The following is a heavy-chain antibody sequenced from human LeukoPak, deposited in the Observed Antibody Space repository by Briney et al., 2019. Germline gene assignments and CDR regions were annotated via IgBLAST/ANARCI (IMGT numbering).Heavy chain of an antibody. CDR3: ARVDEDGFDY. V-gene: IGHV1-18*01. CDR2: ISTYDGNT. J-gene: IGHJ4*02. Sequence: ASVKVSCKGSGYTFSSYGISWVRQAPGQGLEWMGWISTYDGNTNYAQKLQGRVTMTTDTSTSTAYMELRSLRSDDTAVYYCARVDEDGFDYWGQGTLVTVSS. CDR1: GYTFSSYG.